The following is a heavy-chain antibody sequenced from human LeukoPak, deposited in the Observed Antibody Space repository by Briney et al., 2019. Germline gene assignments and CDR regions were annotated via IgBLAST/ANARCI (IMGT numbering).Heavy chain of an antibody. CDR1: GGSISSGGYY. J-gene: IGHJ4*02. V-gene: IGHV4-31*03. CDR2: IYYSGST. D-gene: IGHD3-10*01. Sequence: PSQTLSLTCTVSGGSISSGGYYWSWIRQHPGKGLEWIGYIYYSGSTYYNPSLKSRVTISVDTSKNQFSLKLSSVTAADTAVYYCAGTRTMVRGVILYYFDYWGQGTLVTVSS. CDR3: AGTRTMVRGVILYYFDY.